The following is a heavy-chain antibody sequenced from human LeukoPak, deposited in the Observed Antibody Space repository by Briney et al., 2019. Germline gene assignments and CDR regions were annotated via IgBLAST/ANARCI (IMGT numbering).Heavy chain of an antibody. Sequence: PSETLSLTCTVSGGSISSSSYYWGWIRQPPGKGLEWIGSIYYSGSTYYNPSLKSRVTISVDTSNNQFSLKLSSVTAADTAVYYCASEPDYDFWSGYYTSWLDPWGQGTLVTVSS. CDR3: ASEPDYDFWSGYYTSWLDP. J-gene: IGHJ5*02. CDR1: GGSISSSSYY. V-gene: IGHV4-39*01. CDR2: IYYSGST. D-gene: IGHD3-3*01.